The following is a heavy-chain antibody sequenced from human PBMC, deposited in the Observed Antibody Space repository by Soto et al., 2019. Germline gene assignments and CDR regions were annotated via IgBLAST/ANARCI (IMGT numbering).Heavy chain of an antibody. D-gene: IGHD3-10*01. CDR3: SRVLYYGSGSYSPYGMDV. J-gene: IGHJ6*02. Sequence: QVQLVQSGAEVKKPGSSVKVSCKTSGVSFNNNGIGWVRQAPGHGLEWMGGVSPPFRTSNYARKFQGRISITADASAGTVNMELSSLTSVDTAQYYCSRVLYYGSGSYSPYGMDVWGQGTMVTVSS. CDR2: VSPPFRTS. CDR1: GVSFNNNG. V-gene: IGHV1-69*01.